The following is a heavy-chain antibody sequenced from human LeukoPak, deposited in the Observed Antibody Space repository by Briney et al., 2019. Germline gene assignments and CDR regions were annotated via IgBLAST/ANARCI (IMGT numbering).Heavy chain of an antibody. V-gene: IGHV3-48*03. Sequence: PGGSLRLSCAASGFTPSSYEMNWVRQAPGKGLEWVSYISSTGTNIYYYADSVKGRFTISRDDAKNTLYLQMNSLRAEDTAVYYCASGANYFDYWGQGTLVTVS. CDR1: GFTPSSYE. CDR3: ASGANYFDY. J-gene: IGHJ4*02. CDR2: ISSTGTNI. D-gene: IGHD3-10*01.